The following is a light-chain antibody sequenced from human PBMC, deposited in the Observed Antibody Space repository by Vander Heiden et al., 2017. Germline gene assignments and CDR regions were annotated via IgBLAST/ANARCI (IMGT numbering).Light chain of an antibody. V-gene: IGKV1-39*01. Sequence: DIQMTQSPSSLSASVGDRVTITCRASQSVSNYLNWYQQKPGKAPKLLIYAASNLQSGVPSRFSGSGSGTDFSLTISSLQPEDFASYYCQQSYSTPRTFAHGAKVEMK. J-gene: IGKJ1*01. CDR2: AAS. CDR3: QQSYSTPRT. CDR1: QSVSNY.